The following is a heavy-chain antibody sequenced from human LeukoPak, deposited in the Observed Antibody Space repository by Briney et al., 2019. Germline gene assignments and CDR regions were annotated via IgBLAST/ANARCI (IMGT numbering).Heavy chain of an antibody. D-gene: IGHD6-19*01. CDR1: GFSIKTYS. CDR2: ISSSSSTI. Sequence: GGSLRLSCAASGFSIKTYSMTWVRQAPGKGLEWVSYISSSSSTIYYADSVKGRFTISRDNAKNSLYLQMNSLRAEDTAVYYCARDPYSSGWYPIDYYYYGMDVWGQGTTVTVSS. V-gene: IGHV3-48*01. CDR3: ARDPYSSGWYPIDYYYYGMDV. J-gene: IGHJ6*02.